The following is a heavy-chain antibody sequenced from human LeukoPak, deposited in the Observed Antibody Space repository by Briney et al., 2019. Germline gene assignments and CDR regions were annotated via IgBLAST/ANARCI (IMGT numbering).Heavy chain of an antibody. J-gene: IGHJ5*02. V-gene: IGHV4-59*08. Sequence: PAETLSLTCTVSSGSISSYYWSWIRQPPGKGLEWIGHMYYSGSTNYNASLKSRVTISVDTSKNQFSLKLSSVTAADTAVYYCAGHESDYVWGSYRTWGQGTLVTVSS. CDR2: MYYSGST. CDR1: SGSISSYY. D-gene: IGHD3-16*02. CDR3: AGHESDYVWGSYRT.